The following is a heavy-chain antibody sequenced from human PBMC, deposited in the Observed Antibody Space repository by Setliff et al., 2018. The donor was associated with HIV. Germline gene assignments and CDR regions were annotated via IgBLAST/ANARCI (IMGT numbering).Heavy chain of an antibody. CDR2: ISAYNGNT. CDR1: GYTFTSYG. CDR3: ARDILPVEMATICDY. V-gene: IGHV1-18*01. D-gene: IGHD5-12*01. Sequence: ASVKVSCKASGYTFTSYGISWVRQAPGQGLEWMGWISAYNGNTNYAQKLQGRVTMTTDTSTSTAYMELRSLRSDDTVVYYCARDILPVEMATICDYWGQGTLVTVSS. J-gene: IGHJ4*02.